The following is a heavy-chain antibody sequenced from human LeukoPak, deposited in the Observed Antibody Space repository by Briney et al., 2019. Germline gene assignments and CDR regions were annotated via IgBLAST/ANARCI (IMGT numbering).Heavy chain of an antibody. Sequence: GGSLRLSCTASGFTFGDYAMSWVRQAPGKGLEWVGFIRSKAYGGTTEYAASVKGRFTISRDDSKSIAYLQMNSLKTEDTAVYYCTRHCSGGSCCYYYGMDVWGKGTTVTVSS. J-gene: IGHJ6*04. CDR1: GFTFGDYA. D-gene: IGHD2-15*01. CDR3: TRHCSGGSCCYYYGMDV. CDR2: IRSKAYGGTT. V-gene: IGHV3-49*04.